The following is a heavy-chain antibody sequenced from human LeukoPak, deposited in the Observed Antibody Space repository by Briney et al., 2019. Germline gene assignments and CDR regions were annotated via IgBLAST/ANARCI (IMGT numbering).Heavy chain of an antibody. J-gene: IGHJ5*02. CDR2: INHSGST. V-gene: IGHV4-34*01. CDR3: ARENSSGYYSTYNWFDP. Sequence: PSETLSLTCAVYGGSFSGYYWSWIRQPPGKGLEWIGEINHSGSTNYNPSLKSRVTISVNTSKNQFSLKLSSVTAADTAVYYCARENSSGYYSTYNWFDPWGQGTLVTVSS. D-gene: IGHD3-22*01. CDR1: GGSFSGYY.